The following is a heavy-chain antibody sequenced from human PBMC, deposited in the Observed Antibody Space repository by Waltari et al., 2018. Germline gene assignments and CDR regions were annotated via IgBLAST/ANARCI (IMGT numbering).Heavy chain of an antibody. CDR1: GGPISRPYD. CDR3: ARGGGGYDKYYFDL. D-gene: IGHD5-12*01. V-gene: IGHV4-30-4*01. CDR2: VYQSGST. J-gene: IGHJ4*02. Sequence: QVPLQESGPGPVKPSQTLTLTCNVSGGPISRPYDWSWIRQSPGKGLEWIGYVYQSGSTLYNPTLNNRVTMSVDRSKNQFSLRLTSLTAADTAVYFCARGGGGYDKYYFDLWGQGTLVTVSS.